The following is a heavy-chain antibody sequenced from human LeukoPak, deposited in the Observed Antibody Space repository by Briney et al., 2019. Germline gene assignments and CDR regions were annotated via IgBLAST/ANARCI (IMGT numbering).Heavy chain of an antibody. J-gene: IGHJ4*02. CDR2: ISGYNGNT. CDR1: GDTLTTYG. D-gene: IGHD2-15*01. CDR3: ARGLSCSGNTCYAAHFDS. V-gene: IGHV1-18*01. Sequence: GASVKVSCKASGDTLTTYGITWVRQAPGQGLEWMGWISGYNGNTEYTQKFQGRVAMTRDTSTSTAYMELRSLRSDDTTVYYCARGLSCSGNTCYAAHFDSWGQGTLVTVSS.